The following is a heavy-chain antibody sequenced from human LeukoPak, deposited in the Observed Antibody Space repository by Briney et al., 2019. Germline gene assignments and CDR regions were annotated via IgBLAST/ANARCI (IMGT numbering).Heavy chain of an antibody. D-gene: IGHD6-13*01. CDR2: INQDGSEK. CDR3: ARGATSSWDY. J-gene: IGHJ4*02. V-gene: IGHV3-7*03. Sequence: GGSLRLSCAASGFTFSSYSMNWVRQAPGKGLEWVANINQDGSEKYFVGSVKGRFTISRDNARNSLYLQMNSLRVEDTAVYYCARGATSSWDYWGQGTLVTVSS. CDR1: GFTFSSYS.